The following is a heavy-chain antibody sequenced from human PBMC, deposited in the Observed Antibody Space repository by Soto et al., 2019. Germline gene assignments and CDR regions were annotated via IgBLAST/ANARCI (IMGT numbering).Heavy chain of an antibody. V-gene: IGHV4-31*03. CDR2: IYYSGRT. Sequence: QVQLQESGPGLVKPSQTLSLTCTVSGGSISSGGYYWSWIRQHPGKGLEWIGYIYYSGRTYYTPSLKSRVTISGDTSKNQFSLKLSSVTAADTAVYYCARVTTVTTRIDYWGQGTLVTVSS. D-gene: IGHD4-17*01. CDR3: ARVTTVTTRIDY. CDR1: GGSISSGGYY. J-gene: IGHJ4*02.